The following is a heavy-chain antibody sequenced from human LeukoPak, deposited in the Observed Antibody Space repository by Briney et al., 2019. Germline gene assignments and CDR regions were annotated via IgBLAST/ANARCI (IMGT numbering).Heavy chain of an antibody. D-gene: IGHD2-15*01. J-gene: IGHJ5*02. CDR2: IYYSGST. V-gene: IGHV4-59*01. CDR1: GGSISSYY. Sequence: SETLSLTCTVSGGSISSYYWSWIRQPPGEGLEWIGYIYYSGSTNYNPSLKSRVTMSVDTSKNQFSLKLSSVTAADTAVYYCARDRGYCSGGSCYRWFDPWGQGTLVTVSS. CDR3: ARDRGYCSGGSCYRWFDP.